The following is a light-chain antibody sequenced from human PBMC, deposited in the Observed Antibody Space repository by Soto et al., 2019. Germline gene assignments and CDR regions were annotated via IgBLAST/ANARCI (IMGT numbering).Light chain of an antibody. J-gene: IGKJ1*01. CDR3: QKLNAYPPWT. V-gene: IGKV1-9*01. Sequence: DVQVTQSHSSLSATVGDRVTITCRPSQGISSNLAWYQQKPGRAPKLLIFGASTLQSGVPSRFSGSGSGTDFTLTISSLQPEDFATYFCQKLNAYPPWTFGQGTKVDI. CDR1: QGISSN. CDR2: GAS.